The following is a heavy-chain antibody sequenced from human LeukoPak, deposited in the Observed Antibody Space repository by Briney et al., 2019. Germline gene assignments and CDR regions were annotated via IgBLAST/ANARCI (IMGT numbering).Heavy chain of an antibody. Sequence: ASVKVSCKASGYTFTGYYMHWVRQAPGQGLEWMGWINPNSGGTNYAQKFQGRVTMTRDTSIGTAYMELSRLRSDDTAVYYCARDPITMVRGVIIKAPYFDYWGQGTLVTVSS. CDR2: INPNSGGT. D-gene: IGHD3-10*01. J-gene: IGHJ4*02. V-gene: IGHV1-2*02. CDR1: GYTFTGYY. CDR3: ARDPITMVRGVIIKAPYFDY.